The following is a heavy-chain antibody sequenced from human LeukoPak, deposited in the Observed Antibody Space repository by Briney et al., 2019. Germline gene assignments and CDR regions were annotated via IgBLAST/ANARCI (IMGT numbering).Heavy chain of an antibody. CDR3: ARGVEPLAANTLAY. Sequence: PGGSLRLSCAASGFTDITNDMTWVRQAPGKGLEWVSDLYSDGNTKYADSVQGRFTISRDNSKNTLYLEMNSLSPDDTAVYYCARGVEPLAANTLAYWGQGTLVSVCS. CDR1: GFTDITND. CDR2: LYSDGNT. J-gene: IGHJ4*02. V-gene: IGHV3-53*01. D-gene: IGHD1-14*01.